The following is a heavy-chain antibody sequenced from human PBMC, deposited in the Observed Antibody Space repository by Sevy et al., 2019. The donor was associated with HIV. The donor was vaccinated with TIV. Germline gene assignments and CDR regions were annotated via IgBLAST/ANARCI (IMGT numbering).Heavy chain of an antibody. CDR1: GYTFTSYG. CDR2: ISDYNGNT. D-gene: IGHD3-16*01. CDR3: ARDRDYVWESYPDY. Sequence: ASVKVSCKASGYTFTSYGISWVRQAPGQGLEWMGWISDYNGNTNYAQKLQGRVTMTTDTSTSTAYMELRSLRSDDTAVYYCARDRDYVWESYPDYWGQGTLVTVSS. V-gene: IGHV1-18*01. J-gene: IGHJ4*02.